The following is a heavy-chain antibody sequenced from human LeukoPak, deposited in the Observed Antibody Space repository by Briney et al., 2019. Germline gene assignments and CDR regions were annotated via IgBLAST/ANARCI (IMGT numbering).Heavy chain of an antibody. Sequence: GGSLRLSCAASGFTFNDYYMSWIRQAPGKGLEWVSYISSSGSTIYYADSVKGRFTISRDNAKNSLYLQMNSLRAEDTAVYYCARAASGTTGPYYYYYYMDVWGKGTTVTVSS. CDR1: GFTFNDYY. CDR2: ISSSGSTI. V-gene: IGHV3-11*04. J-gene: IGHJ6*03. D-gene: IGHD1-1*01. CDR3: ARAASGTTGPYYYYYYMDV.